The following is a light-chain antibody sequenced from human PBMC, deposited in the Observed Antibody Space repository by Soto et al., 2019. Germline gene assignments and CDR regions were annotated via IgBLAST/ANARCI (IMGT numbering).Light chain of an antibody. J-gene: IGKJ5*01. CDR3: QQRCNWPPT. CDR1: QSVSSY. Sequence: EIVLTQSPATLSLSPGERATLSCRASQSVSSYLAWYQQKPGQAPRLLIYDASNRATGIPARFSGSGSGTDVTLTISSLEPEDFAVYYCQQRCNWPPTFGQGTRLEIK. CDR2: DAS. V-gene: IGKV3-11*01.